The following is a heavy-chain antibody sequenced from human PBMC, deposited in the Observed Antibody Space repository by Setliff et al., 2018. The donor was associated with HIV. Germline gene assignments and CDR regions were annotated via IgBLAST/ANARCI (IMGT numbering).Heavy chain of an antibody. CDR2: IYSGGTT. CDR3: AKADDGAAAGPAP. J-gene: IGHJ5*02. CDR1: GFTLSSNY. V-gene: IGHV3-66*02. D-gene: IGHD6-13*01. Sequence: GGSLRLSCAASGFTLSSNYMNWVRQAPGKGLEWVSIIYSGGTTYYADSVKGRFTISRDNSKNTLYLQMNSLRAEDTAVYYCAKADDGAAAGPAPWGQGTLVTVSS.